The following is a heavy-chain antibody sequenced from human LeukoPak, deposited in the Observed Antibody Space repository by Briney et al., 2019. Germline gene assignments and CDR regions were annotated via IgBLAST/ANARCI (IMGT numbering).Heavy chain of an antibody. CDR1: GFTFSRYT. CDR3: AKNRETDNVWTFDL. Sequence: AGSLRLSCVASGFTFSRYTINWIRQAPGRGLEGVSAISGGDTRYYADSVWGRFTVTRDNAKNIVYLQMGNLSTEDTAIYFRAKNRETDNVWTFDLWGRGTMVTVSS. CDR2: ISGGDTR. J-gene: IGHJ3*01. D-gene: IGHD3-16*01. V-gene: IGHV3-23*01.